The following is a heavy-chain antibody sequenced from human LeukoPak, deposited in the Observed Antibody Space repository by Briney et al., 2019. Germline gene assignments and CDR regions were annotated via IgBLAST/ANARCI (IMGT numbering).Heavy chain of an antibody. Sequence: QSGGSLRLSCAASGFTFSNAWMSWVRQAPGKGLEWVSYIDSSGSNIHYADSVKGRFTISRDNAKNSLYLQMNSLRAEDTAVYYCARTKEMASISYFDSWGQGTLVTVSS. CDR2: IDSSGSNI. D-gene: IGHD5-24*01. CDR1: GFTFSNAW. V-gene: IGHV3-48*04. J-gene: IGHJ4*02. CDR3: ARTKEMASISYFDS.